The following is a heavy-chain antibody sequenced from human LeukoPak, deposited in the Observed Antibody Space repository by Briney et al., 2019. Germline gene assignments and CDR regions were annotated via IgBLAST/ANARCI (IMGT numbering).Heavy chain of an antibody. D-gene: IGHD2-2*01. Sequence: GASVKVSCKASGYTFTGYYMHWVRQAPGQGLEWMGWINPNSGGTNYAQKFQGRVTMTRDTSISTAYMELSRLRSDDTAVYYCARDHCSSTSCPQIPPPSYYYGMDVWGQGTTVTVSS. CDR2: INPNSGGT. CDR1: GYTFTGYY. J-gene: IGHJ6*02. CDR3: ARDHCSSTSCPQIPPPSYYYGMDV. V-gene: IGHV1-2*02.